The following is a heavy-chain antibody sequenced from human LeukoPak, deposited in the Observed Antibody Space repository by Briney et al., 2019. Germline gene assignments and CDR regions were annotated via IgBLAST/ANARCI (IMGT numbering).Heavy chain of an antibody. J-gene: IGHJ3*02. Sequence: GASVKVSCKASGYTFTSYDINWVRQATGQGLEWMGWMNPNSGNTGYAQKFQGRVTITRNTSISTAYMELSSLRSEDTAVYYCARERCMVRGMCAFDIWGQGTMVTVSS. CDR3: ARERCMVRGMCAFDI. CDR1: GYTFTSYD. D-gene: IGHD3-10*01. V-gene: IGHV1-8*03. CDR2: MNPNSGNT.